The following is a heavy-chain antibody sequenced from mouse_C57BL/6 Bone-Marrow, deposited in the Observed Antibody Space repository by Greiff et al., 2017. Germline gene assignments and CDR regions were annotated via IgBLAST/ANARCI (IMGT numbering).Heavy chain of an antibody. Sequence: VQLQQSGPELVKPGASVKISCKASGYAFSSSWMNWVKQRPGKGLEWIGRIYPGDGDTNYNGKFKGKATLTADKSSSTAYMQLSSLTSEDSAVYFCARSRGNYPLDYWGQGTTLTVSS. D-gene: IGHD2-1*01. CDR2: IYPGDGDT. J-gene: IGHJ2*01. V-gene: IGHV1-82*01. CDR3: ARSRGNYPLDY. CDR1: GYAFSSSW.